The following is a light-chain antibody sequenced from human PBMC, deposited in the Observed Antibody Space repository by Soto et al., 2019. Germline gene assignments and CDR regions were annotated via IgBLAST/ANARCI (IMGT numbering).Light chain of an antibody. Sequence: QSALTQPRSVPGSPGQSVTISCTGTSSDVGGYNYVSWYQQHPGKAPKLMIYDVSKRPSGVPDRFSGSKSGNTASLTISGLQAEDEADYYCCSYAGSYTPVVFGGGTKVTVL. CDR2: DVS. CDR1: SSDVGGYNY. V-gene: IGLV2-11*01. J-gene: IGLJ2*01. CDR3: CSYAGSYTPVV.